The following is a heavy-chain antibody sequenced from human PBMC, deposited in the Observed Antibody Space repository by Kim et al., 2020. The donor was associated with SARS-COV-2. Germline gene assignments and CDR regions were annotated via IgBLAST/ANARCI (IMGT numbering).Heavy chain of an antibody. Sequence: TGSTNYHPSLKSRVTMAVDTSKNQCSRRLSAVTAADTAVYYCVRGRVSTAYWGQGTLVTVSS. V-gene: IGHV4-59*09. CDR3: VRGRVSTAY. CDR2: TGST. D-gene: IGHD2-2*01. J-gene: IGHJ4*02.